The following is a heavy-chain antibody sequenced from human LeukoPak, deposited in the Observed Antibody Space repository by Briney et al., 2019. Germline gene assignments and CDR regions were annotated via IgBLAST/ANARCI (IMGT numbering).Heavy chain of an antibody. D-gene: IGHD3-3*01. Sequence: GGSLRLSCAASGFTFSSYSMNWVRQAPGKGLEWVSSISSSSSYIYYADSVKGRFTISRDNAKNSLYLQMNSLRAEDTAVYYCARDRFLEWLNLVWFDPWGQGTLVTVSS. CDR2: ISSSSSYI. CDR1: GFTFSSYS. CDR3: ARDRFLEWLNLVWFDP. J-gene: IGHJ5*02. V-gene: IGHV3-21*01.